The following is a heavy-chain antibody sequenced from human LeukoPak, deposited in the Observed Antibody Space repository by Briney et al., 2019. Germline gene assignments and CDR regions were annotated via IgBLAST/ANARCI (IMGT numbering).Heavy chain of an antibody. Sequence: GGSLSLSCAAYGFTFSDYYMSWIRQAPRKGLGWVSYISSSGSNIYYADSVKGRFTISRDNAKNSLYLQMNSLRAEDTAVDYCARDFRVVRGVVITDNWFDPWGQGTLVTVSS. V-gene: IGHV3-11*01. CDR3: ARDFRVVRGVVITDNWFDP. CDR1: GFTFSDYY. CDR2: ISSSGSNI. J-gene: IGHJ5*02. D-gene: IGHD3-10*01.